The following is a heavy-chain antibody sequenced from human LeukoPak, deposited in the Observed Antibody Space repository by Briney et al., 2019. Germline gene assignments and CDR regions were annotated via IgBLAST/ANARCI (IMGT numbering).Heavy chain of an antibody. CDR1: GGSISTCY. CDR3: ARHGGSLGYFDY. Sequence: PSETLSLTCSVSGGSISTCYWSWIRQTPGKGLEWIGYVYDSGTTNYNPSLKGRVTISSDTSKNQFSLNLRSVNAADTAIYYCARHGGSLGYFDYWGQGTLVTVSS. J-gene: IGHJ4*02. V-gene: IGHV4-59*08. CDR2: VYDSGTT. D-gene: IGHD1-26*01.